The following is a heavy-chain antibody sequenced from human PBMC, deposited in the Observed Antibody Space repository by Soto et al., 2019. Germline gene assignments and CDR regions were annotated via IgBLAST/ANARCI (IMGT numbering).Heavy chain of an antibody. D-gene: IGHD3-22*01. Sequence: ASVKVSCKASGYTFTSYGISWVRQAPGQGLEWMGWISAYNGNTKYAQKIQGRDNKTTDKSTSTTYMELSSLKYEDTAVYYCARGHDYDRHWGQGTLVTVSS. CDR1: GYTFTSYG. V-gene: IGHV1-18*01. CDR3: ARGHDYDRH. J-gene: IGHJ4*02. CDR2: ISAYNGNT.